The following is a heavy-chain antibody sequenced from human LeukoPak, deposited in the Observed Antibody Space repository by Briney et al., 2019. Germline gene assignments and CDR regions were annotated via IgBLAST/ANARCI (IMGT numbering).Heavy chain of an antibody. J-gene: IGHJ4*02. CDR3: ARQYCSGGDCYCDY. D-gene: IGHD2-15*01. CDR2: IHHSGST. V-gene: IGHV4-59*08. CDR1: GGSISSSY. Sequence: SETLSLTCTVSGGSISSSYWSWIRQPPGKGLEWIGCIHHSGSTDYNPSLKSRVTISVDTSKNQFSLKLTSMTAADTAVYYCARQYCSGGDCYCDYWGQGTLVTVSS.